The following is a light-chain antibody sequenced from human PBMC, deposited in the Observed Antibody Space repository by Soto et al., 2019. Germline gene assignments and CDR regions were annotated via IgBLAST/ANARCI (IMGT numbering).Light chain of an antibody. CDR3: SSLTTINTQV. Sequence: QSVLPQPASVSGSPGQAITISCTGTSSDIGTYNYVSWHQQHPGNVPKLIIYEVNNRPTGVSYRFSGSKSANPASLTSSGLRAEDEAEYYCSSLTTINTQVLGTRTKVTVL. V-gene: IGLV2-14*03. CDR2: EVN. CDR1: SSDIGTYNY. J-gene: IGLJ1*01.